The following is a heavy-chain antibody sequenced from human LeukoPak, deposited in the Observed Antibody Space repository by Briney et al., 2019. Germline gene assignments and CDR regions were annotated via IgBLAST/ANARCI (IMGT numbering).Heavy chain of an antibody. D-gene: IGHD3-10*01. Sequence: PSETLSLTCTVSGGSISSSSYYWGWIRQPPGKGLEWIGEINHSGSTNYNPSLKSRVTISVDTSRNQFSLKLSSVTAADTAVYYCARGRVLLWFGELYWFDPWGQGTLVTVSS. CDR1: GGSISSSSYY. V-gene: IGHV4-39*07. CDR2: INHSGST. CDR3: ARGRVLLWFGELYWFDP. J-gene: IGHJ5*02.